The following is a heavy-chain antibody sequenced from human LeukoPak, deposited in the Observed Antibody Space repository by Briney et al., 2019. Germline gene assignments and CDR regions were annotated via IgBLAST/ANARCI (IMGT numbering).Heavy chain of an antibody. V-gene: IGHV1-2*02. D-gene: IGHD2-15*01. CDR3: ARRGGSCYLCDAFDI. CDR2: INPNSGGT. CDR1: GYTFTGYY. J-gene: IGHJ3*02. Sequence: GASVKVSCMASGYTFTGYYMHWVRQAPGQGLEWMGWINPNSGGTNYAQKFQGRVTMTRDTSISTAYMELSRLRSDDTAVYYCARRGGSCYLCDAFDIRGQGTIGSVSA.